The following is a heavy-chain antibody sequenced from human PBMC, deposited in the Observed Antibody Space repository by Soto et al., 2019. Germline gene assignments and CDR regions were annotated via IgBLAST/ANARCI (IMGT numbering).Heavy chain of an antibody. CDR2: ISSNSGSV. CDR3: ARGSKKGYYYDMYG. Sequence: EVQLVEAGGGLVQPGTSLRLTCAASGFTFDDYAMHWVRQGPGKGLEWVSGISSNSGSVDYADSVKGRFTISRDNAKHSLYLQMNGLRAEDTAVYYCARGSKKGYYYDMYGWGRGTTVTVSS. V-gene: IGHV3-9*01. J-gene: IGHJ6*02. D-gene: IGHD3-10*01. CDR1: GFTFDDYA.